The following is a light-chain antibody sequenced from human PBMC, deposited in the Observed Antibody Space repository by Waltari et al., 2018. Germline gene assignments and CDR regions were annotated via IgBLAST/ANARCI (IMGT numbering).Light chain of an antibody. CDR1: QSVLYSSNNKNY. CDR3: QQYYSTPQT. J-gene: IGKJ1*01. CDR2: WAS. V-gene: IGKV4-1*01. Sequence: DIVMTQSPDSLAVSLGERATINCKSSQSVLYSSNNKNYLAWYQQQPGQPPKLLIYWASTRDSGIPARFSGSGSGTDFTLTISSLQAEDVAVYYCQQYYSTPQTFGQGTKVEIK.